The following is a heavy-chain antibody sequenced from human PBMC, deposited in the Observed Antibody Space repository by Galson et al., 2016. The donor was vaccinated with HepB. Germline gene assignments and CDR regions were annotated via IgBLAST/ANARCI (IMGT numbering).Heavy chain of an antibody. CDR1: GVTFARYS. J-gene: IGHJ5*02. Sequence: SLRLSCAASGVTFARYSMTWVRQAPGKGLEWVSAMGGPGDGPYYADSVQGRFILSRDESYNTVYLQMNSLRAEDTAKYYCAIYIHPKFDPWGQGTLVTVSS. D-gene: IGHD2-2*02. CDR3: AIYIHPKFDP. V-gene: IGHV3-23*01. CDR2: MGGPGDGP.